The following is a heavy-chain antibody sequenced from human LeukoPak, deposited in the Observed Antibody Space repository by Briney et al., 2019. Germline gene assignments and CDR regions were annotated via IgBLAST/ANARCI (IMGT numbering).Heavy chain of an antibody. D-gene: IGHD2-21*01. Sequence: PGGSLRLSCAASGFTFSSYGMHWVRQAPGKGLEWVAVIWYGGSNEYYADSVKGRFTISRDNSKNTLYLQLNSLRTEDTAVYYCAKDGVAFCGGDCYSYYYYMDVWGKGTTVTVSS. CDR1: GFTFSSYG. J-gene: IGHJ6*03. V-gene: IGHV3-30*02. CDR2: IWYGGSNE. CDR3: AKDGVAFCGGDCYSYYYYMDV.